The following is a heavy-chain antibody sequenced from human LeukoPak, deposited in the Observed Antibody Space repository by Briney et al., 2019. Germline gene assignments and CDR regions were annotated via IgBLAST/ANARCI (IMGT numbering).Heavy chain of an antibody. Sequence: GRSLRLSCAASGFTFSSYAMSWVRQAPGKGLEWVSAISGSGGSTYYADSVKGRFTISRDNSKNTLYLQMNSLRAEDTAVYYCAKAPYRDIVVVPAVFRGQGTLVTVSS. V-gene: IGHV3-23*01. D-gene: IGHD2-2*01. J-gene: IGHJ4*02. CDR2: ISGSGGST. CDR3: AKAPYRDIVVVPAVF. CDR1: GFTFSSYA.